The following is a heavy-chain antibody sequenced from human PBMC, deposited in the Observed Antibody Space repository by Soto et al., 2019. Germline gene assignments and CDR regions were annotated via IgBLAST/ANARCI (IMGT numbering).Heavy chain of an antibody. Sequence: QVQLVQCGAEVKKPGASVKVSCKASGYSCTSYAISWVRQARGQGLEWMGWISAYNGNTNYAQKLQGRVTMTTDTSTSIAYMVLRSLRSDDTAVYYCARAKEVVYYFDDAFDIWGQGTMVTVSS. CDR2: ISAYNGNT. CDR1: GYSCTSYA. D-gene: IGHD3-9*01. V-gene: IGHV1-18*01. CDR3: ARAKEVVYYFDDAFDI. J-gene: IGHJ3*02.